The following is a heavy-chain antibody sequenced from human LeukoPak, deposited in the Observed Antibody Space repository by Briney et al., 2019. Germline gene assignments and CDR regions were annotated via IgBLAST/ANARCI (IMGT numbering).Heavy chain of an antibody. V-gene: IGHV3-30*19. CDR1: GFTFSSYG. CDR3: ARDHEPWYSSSWSAPGANWFDP. CDR2: ISYDGSNK. Sequence: GGSLRLSCAASGFTFSSYGMHWVRQAPGKGLEWVAVISYDGSNKYYADSVKGRFTISRDNSKNTLYLQMNSLRAEDTAVYYCARDHEPWYSSSWSAPGANWFDPWGQGTLVTVSS. D-gene: IGHD6-13*01. J-gene: IGHJ5*02.